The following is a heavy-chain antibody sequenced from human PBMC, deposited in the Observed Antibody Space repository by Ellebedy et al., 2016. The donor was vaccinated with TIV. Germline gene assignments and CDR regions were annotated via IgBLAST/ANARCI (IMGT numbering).Heavy chain of an antibody. V-gene: IGHV3-21*01. Sequence: GESLKISCAASGFTCSSYTMNWVRQAPGKGLEWVSSISSSSSYIYYADSVKGRFTISRNNAKTSLYLQSNSLRAEDTAVYYWPSNPTELLLAFDIWGQGTMVTVSS. CDR1: GFTCSSYT. D-gene: IGHD1-7*01. CDR2: ISSSSSYI. CDR3: PSNPTELLLAFDI. J-gene: IGHJ3*02.